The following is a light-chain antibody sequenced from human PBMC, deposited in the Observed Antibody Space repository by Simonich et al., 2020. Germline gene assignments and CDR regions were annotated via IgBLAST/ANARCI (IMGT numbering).Light chain of an antibody. V-gene: IGKV1-5*03. CDR1: QSISSW. CDR3: QQYNSYSPSYT. J-gene: IGKJ3*01. Sequence: DIQMTQSPSTLSASVGDRVTITGRASQSISSWSAWYQQKPGKAPKLLIYKASSLESGVPSRFSGSGSGTEFTLTISSLQPDDFATYYCQQYNSYSPSYTFGPGTKVDIK. CDR2: KAS.